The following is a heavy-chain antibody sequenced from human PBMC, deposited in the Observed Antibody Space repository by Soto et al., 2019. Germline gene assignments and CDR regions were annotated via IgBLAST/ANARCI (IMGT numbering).Heavy chain of an antibody. J-gene: IGHJ6*02. D-gene: IGHD3-3*01. CDR3: ARVSLDFGSFYGMDV. CDR2: INPNSGGT. CDR1: GYTFTGYY. Sequence: ASVKVSCKASGYTFTGYYMHWVRQAPGQGLEWMGWINPNSGGTNYAQKFQGWVTMTRDTSISTAYMELSRLRSDGTAVYYCARVSLDFGSFYGMDVWGQGTTVTVS. V-gene: IGHV1-2*04.